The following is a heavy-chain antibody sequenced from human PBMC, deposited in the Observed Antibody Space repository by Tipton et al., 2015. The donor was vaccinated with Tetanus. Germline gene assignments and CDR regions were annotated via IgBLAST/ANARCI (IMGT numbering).Heavy chain of an antibody. CDR1: GFTFSSYG. J-gene: IGHJ6*02. CDR2: ISYDGSNK. V-gene: IGHV3-30*18. D-gene: IGHD4-11*01. CDR3: AKQGATTEIAVYYYGMDV. Sequence: SLRLSCAASGFTFSSYGMHWVRQAPGKGLEWVAVISYDGSNKYYADSVKGRFTISRDNSKNTLYLQMNSLRAEDTAVYYCAKQGATTEIAVYYYGMDVWGQGTTVTVSS.